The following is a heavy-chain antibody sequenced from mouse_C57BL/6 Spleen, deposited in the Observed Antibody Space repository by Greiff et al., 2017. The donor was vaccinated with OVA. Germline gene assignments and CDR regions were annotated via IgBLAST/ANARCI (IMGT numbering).Heavy chain of an antibody. CDR3: AGEGLRYYFDY. D-gene: IGHD1-1*01. V-gene: IGHV1-53*01. CDR1: GYTFTSYW. Sequence: QVQLQQSGTELVKPGASVKLSCKASGYTFTSYWMHWVKQRPGQGLEWIGNINPSNGGTNYNEKFKSKATLTVDKSSSTAYMQHSSLTSEDSAVYYCAGEGLRYYFDYWGQGTTLTVSS. CDR2: INPSNGGT. J-gene: IGHJ2*01.